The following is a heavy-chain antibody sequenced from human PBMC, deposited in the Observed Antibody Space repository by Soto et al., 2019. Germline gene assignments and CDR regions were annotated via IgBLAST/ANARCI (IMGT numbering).Heavy chain of an antibody. CDR2: IYYSGST. D-gene: IGHD3-16*01. CDR3: MGAGGYYYGMDV. V-gene: IGHV4-59*01. CDR1: GGSISSYY. Sequence: SETLSLTSTVSGGSISSYYWILIRQPPGKGLEWIGYIYYSGSTNYNPSLKSRVTISVDTSKNQFSLKLSSVTAADTAVYYCMGAGGYYYGMDVWGQGTTVTVSS. J-gene: IGHJ6*02.